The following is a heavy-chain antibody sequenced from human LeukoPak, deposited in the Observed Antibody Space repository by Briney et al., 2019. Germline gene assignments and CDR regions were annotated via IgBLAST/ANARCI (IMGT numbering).Heavy chain of an antibody. CDR3: ARGGIVEDSTTSFFDY. D-gene: IGHD1-26*01. CDR1: GYRFTNYW. J-gene: IGHJ4*02. V-gene: IGHV5-51*01. Sequence: GESLKISCKGSGYRFTNYWIGWVRQMPGRGLEWMGIIYPGDYDTNYSPSFQGQVTISADKSISTAYLQCSSLKATDTAMYYCARGGIVEDSTTSFFDYWGQGTLVTVS. CDR2: IYPGDYDT.